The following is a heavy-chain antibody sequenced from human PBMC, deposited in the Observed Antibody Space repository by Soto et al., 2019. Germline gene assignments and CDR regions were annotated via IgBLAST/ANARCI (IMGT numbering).Heavy chain of an antibody. V-gene: IGHV4-31*03. D-gene: IGHD3-10*01. CDR2: IYNSGTT. Sequence: QVRLQESGPGLVRPSQTLSLTCNVSGAPISSGGFYWSWIRQHPGKGPEWIGYIYNSGTTFYNPSLGSRVTMSLDAAKNLFSLELRSVTVADTAVYYCAREPISTPRGVTQVDPWGQATQVTVSS. CDR1: GAPISSGGFY. J-gene: IGHJ5*02. CDR3: AREPISTPRGVTQVDP.